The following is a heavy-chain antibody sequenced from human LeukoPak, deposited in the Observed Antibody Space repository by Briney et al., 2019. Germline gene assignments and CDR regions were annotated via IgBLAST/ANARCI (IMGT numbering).Heavy chain of an antibody. CDR2: ISYDGSNK. CDR1: GFTFSSYA. V-gene: IGHV3-30-3*01. D-gene: IGHD6-13*01. J-gene: IGHJ4*02. CDR3: AKDRIFRVAAGGFDY. Sequence: GGSLRLSCAASGFTFSSYAMHWVRQAPGKGLEWVAVISYDGSNKYYADSVKGRFTISRDNAKNSLYLQMNSLRAEDTALNYCAKDRIFRVAAGGFDYWGQGTLVTVSS.